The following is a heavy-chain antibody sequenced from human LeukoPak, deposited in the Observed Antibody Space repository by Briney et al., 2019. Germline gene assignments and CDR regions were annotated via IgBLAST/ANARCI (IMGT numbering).Heavy chain of an antibody. CDR2: IGGSDGTT. D-gene: IGHD3-22*01. V-gene: IGHV3-23*01. Sequence: HAGGSLRLSCVTPGFTFSRHSMSWVRLAPGKGLEWVSAIGGSDGTTYYVDSVRGRFTISRDNSKDTLYLQMNSLRAEDTAVYYCAKRDSSGSYPYYFDSWGQGTLVTVSS. CDR1: GFTFSRHS. CDR3: AKRDSSGSYPYYFDS. J-gene: IGHJ4*02.